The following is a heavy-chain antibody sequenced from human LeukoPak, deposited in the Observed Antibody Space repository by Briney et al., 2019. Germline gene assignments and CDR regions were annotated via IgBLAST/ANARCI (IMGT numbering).Heavy chain of an antibody. Sequence: ASVKVSCKPSGYTFTSYDINWVRQATGQGLEWMGWMNPNSGNTGYAQKFQGRVTMTRNTSISTAYMELSSLRSEDTAVYYCARGRSGQWLVRGYYFDYWGQGTLVTVSS. CDR3: ARGRSGQWLVRGYYFDY. CDR2: MNPNSGNT. CDR1: GYTFTSYD. D-gene: IGHD6-19*01. V-gene: IGHV1-8*01. J-gene: IGHJ4*02.